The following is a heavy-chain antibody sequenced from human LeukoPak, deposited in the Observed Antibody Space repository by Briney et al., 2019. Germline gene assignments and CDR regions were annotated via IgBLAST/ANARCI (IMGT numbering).Heavy chain of an antibody. CDR3: ARHSGHPTFSEVLLPGASGDAFDI. CDR2: IYPGDSDT. CDR1: GYSFTSYW. Sequence: GESLKISCKGSGYSFTSYWIGWVRQMPGKGLEWMGIIYPGDSDTRYSPSFQGQVTISADKSISTAYLQWSSLKASDTAMYYCARHSGHPTFSEVLLPGASGDAFDIWGQGTMVTVSS. V-gene: IGHV5-51*01. D-gene: IGHD3-22*01. J-gene: IGHJ3*02.